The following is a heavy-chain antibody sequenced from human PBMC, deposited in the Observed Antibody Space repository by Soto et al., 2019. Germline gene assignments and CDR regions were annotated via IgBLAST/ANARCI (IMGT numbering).Heavy chain of an antibody. V-gene: IGHV1-18*01. CDR1: GYTFTSYG. D-gene: IGHD6-19*01. CDR3: ARAGRDGSGWYYFDY. J-gene: IGHJ4*02. Sequence: GASVKVSCKASGYTFTSYGISWVRQAPGQGLEWMGWISAYNGNTNYAQKLQGRVTMTTDTSTSTAYMELRSLRSDDTAVYYCARAGRDGSGWYYFDYWGQGTLVTVSS. CDR2: ISAYNGNT.